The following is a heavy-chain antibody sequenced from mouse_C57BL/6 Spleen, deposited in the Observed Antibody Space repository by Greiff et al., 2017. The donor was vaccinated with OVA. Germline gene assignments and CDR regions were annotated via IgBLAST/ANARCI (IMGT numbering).Heavy chain of an antibody. Sequence: EVKLMESGGGLVKPGGSLKLSCAASGFTFSSYAMSWVRQTPEKRLEWVATISDGGSYTYYPDNVKGRFTISRDNAKNNRYLQMSHLKSEDTAMYYCAREEANGAYYYAMDYWGQGTSVTVSS. CDR2: ISDGGSYT. CDR1: GFTFSSYA. D-gene: IGHD4-1*01. J-gene: IGHJ4*01. CDR3: AREEANGAYYYAMDY. V-gene: IGHV5-4*01.